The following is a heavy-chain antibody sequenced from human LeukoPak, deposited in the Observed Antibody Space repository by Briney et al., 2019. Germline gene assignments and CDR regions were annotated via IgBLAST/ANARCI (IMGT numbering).Heavy chain of an antibody. Sequence: RGSLRLSCAASGFTFSSYDMHWVRQATGKGLEWVSAIGTAGDTYYPGSVKGRFTISRENAKNSLHLQMNSLRAEDTAVYYCARGGCSSTSCYEGYYYGMDVWGQGTTVTVSS. V-gene: IGHV3-13*01. D-gene: IGHD2-2*01. CDR3: ARGGCSSTSCYEGYYYGMDV. J-gene: IGHJ6*02. CDR2: IGTAGDT. CDR1: GFTFSSYD.